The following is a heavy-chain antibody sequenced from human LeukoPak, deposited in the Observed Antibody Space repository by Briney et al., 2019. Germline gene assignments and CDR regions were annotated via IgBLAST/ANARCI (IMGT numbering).Heavy chain of an antibody. CDR3: ARVVSSSWYYFDY. CDR2: MNPNSGNT. D-gene: IGHD6-13*01. Sequence: ASVKVSCKASGYSFSAYDINWVRQATGQGLEWMGWMNPNSGNTGFAQKFQGRVTMTRDTSISTAYMELSRLRSDDTAVYYCARVVSSSWYYFDYWGQGTLVTVSS. CDR1: GYSFSAYD. V-gene: IGHV1-8*01. J-gene: IGHJ4*02.